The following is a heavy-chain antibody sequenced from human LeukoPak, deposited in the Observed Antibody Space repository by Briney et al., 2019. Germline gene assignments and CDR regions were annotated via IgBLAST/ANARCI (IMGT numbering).Heavy chain of an antibody. CDR1: GGTFSSYA. V-gene: IGHV1-69*06. Sequence: ASVKVSCKASGGTFSSYAISWVRQAPGQGLEWMGGIIPIFGTANYAQKFQGRVTIAADKSTSTAYMELSSLRSEDTAVYYCAITIMVRGVIGGSDYWGQGTLLTVSS. CDR2: IIPIFGTA. CDR3: AITIMVRGVIGGSDY. J-gene: IGHJ4*02. D-gene: IGHD3-10*01.